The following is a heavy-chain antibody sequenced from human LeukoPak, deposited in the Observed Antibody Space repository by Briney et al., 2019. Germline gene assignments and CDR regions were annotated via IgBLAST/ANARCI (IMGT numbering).Heavy chain of an antibody. CDR1: SGSFSGYY. J-gene: IGHJ4*02. Sequence: KPSETLSLTCAVYSGSFSGYYWNWIRQPPGKGLEWIGEIHHSGSTNYNPSLKSRVTMSVDTSKNQFSLKVNSVTAADTAVYYCARDQGSGWGQGTLVTVSS. V-gene: IGHV4-34*01. CDR3: ARDQGSG. CDR2: IHHSGST. D-gene: IGHD6-19*01.